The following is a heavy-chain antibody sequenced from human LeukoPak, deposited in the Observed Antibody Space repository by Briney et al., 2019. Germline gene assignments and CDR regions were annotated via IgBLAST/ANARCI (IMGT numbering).Heavy chain of an antibody. Sequence: SETLSPTCTVSGASFNSDDQYWNWIRHSPGKGLEWIGSIHPSGMVYNNPSLESRVTMSRDTSKNQFSLNLNSVTAADTAVYFCSRGLDSRKLGYWGQGILVTVSS. D-gene: IGHD3-22*01. CDR3: SRGLDSRKLGY. V-gene: IGHV4-31*03. J-gene: IGHJ4*02. CDR2: IHPSGMV. CDR1: GASFNSDDQY.